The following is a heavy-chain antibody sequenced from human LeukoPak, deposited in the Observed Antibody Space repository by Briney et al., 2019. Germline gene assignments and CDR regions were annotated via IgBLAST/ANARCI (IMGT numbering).Heavy chain of an antibody. CDR1: GFTFSSYG. J-gene: IGHJ1*01. CDR3: AKPQLVAAMLEYFQH. Sequence: GGSLRLSCAASGFTFSSYGMHWVRQAPGKGLEWVAFIRYDGSNKYYADSVKGRFTISRDNSKNTLYPQMNSLRAEDTAVYYCAKPQLVAAMLEYFQHWGQGTLVTVSS. D-gene: IGHD2-2*01. CDR2: IRYDGSNK. V-gene: IGHV3-30*02.